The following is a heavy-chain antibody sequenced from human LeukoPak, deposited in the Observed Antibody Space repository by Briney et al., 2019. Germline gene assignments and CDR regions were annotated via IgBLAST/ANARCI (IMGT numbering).Heavy chain of an antibody. CDR2: IYYSGNT. D-gene: IGHD5-24*01. CDR3: ARAERWNFNY. J-gene: IGHJ4*02. Sequence: SETLSLTCTVSGVTISSSNSYWGWIRQPPGKGLEWIGSIYYSGNTYYNASLKSQVSISIDTSKNQFSLKLTSVTAADTAVYYCARAERWNFNYWGQGTLVTVSS. CDR1: GVTISSSNSY. V-gene: IGHV4-39*01.